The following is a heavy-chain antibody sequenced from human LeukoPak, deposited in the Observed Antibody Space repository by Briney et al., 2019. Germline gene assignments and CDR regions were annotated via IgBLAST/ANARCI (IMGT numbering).Heavy chain of an antibody. CDR2: INHSGST. J-gene: IGHJ2*01. Sequence: SETLSLTCAVYGGSFSGYYGSWIGQPPGKGLEWMGEINHSGSTNYNPSPHSRVTISVDTSKKQFSLQLSSVTAADTAVYYCTRVGDCWMATEWYIDLWGRGTLGTVSS. D-gene: IGHD5-24*01. CDR1: GGSFSGYY. CDR3: TRVGDCWMATEWYIDL. V-gene: IGHV4-34*01.